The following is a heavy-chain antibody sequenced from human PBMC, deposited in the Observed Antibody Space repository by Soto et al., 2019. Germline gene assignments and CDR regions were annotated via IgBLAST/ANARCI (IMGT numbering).Heavy chain of an antibody. V-gene: IGHV3-30*03. CDR1: GFTFSSYG. Sequence: GGSLRLSCAASGFTFSSYGMHGVRQAPGKGLEWVAVISYDGSNKYYADSVKGRFTISRDNSKNTLYLQMNSLRAEDTAVYYCARWYYYGSGSYGMDVWGKGTTVTVSS. D-gene: IGHD3-10*01. CDR2: ISYDGSNK. CDR3: ARWYYYGSGSYGMDV. J-gene: IGHJ6*04.